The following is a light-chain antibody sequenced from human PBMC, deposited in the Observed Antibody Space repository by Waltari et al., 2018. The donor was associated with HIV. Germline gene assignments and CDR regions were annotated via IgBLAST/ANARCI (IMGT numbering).Light chain of an antibody. CDR1: QRVSSN. Sequence: EIVMTQSPATLSGSPGERATLSCRASQRVSSNLAWYQQKPGQAPRLLIYGASTRPTGIPARVRGSGSGTEFTLTISSLQSEDFAVYYCQHHNNWLLTFGPGTTVDIK. J-gene: IGKJ3*01. CDR2: GAS. V-gene: IGKV3-15*01. CDR3: QHHNNWLLT.